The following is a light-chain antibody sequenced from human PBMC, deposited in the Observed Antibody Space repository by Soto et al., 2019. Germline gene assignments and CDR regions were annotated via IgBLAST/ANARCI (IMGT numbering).Light chain of an antibody. Sequence: EIVLTQSPGTLSLSPGERATLSCRASQSVYKNFLAWYHQKPGHAPRLLINGASNRATGIPDRFRGSGSGIDFSLTIDRLEPEDFAVYFCQQYGSSAPTFGGGTKVAIK. CDR1: QSVYKNF. V-gene: IGKV3-20*01. CDR3: QQYGSSAPT. CDR2: GAS. J-gene: IGKJ4*01.